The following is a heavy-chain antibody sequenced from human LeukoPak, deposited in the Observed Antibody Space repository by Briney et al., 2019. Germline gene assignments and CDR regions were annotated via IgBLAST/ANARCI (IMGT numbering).Heavy chain of an antibody. CDR2: ISSSGTTM. CDR1: GFTFSTYS. CDR3: ARGGTRYSSSDGIDY. J-gene: IGHJ4*02. V-gene: IGHV3-48*01. Sequence: PGGSLRLSCAVSGFTFSTYSMNWVRQAPGKGLEWVSYISSSGTTMYYADSVKGRFTISRDNSKNTLYLQMNSLRAEDTAVYYCARGGTRYSSSDGIDYWGQGTLVTVSS. D-gene: IGHD6-13*01.